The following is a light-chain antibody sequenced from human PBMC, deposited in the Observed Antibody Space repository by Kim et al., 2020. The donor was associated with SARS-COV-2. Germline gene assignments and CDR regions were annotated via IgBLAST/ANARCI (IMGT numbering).Light chain of an antibody. CDR1: ALAKQF. CDR3: QSTDNTGTWV. J-gene: IGLJ3*02. CDR2: RDT. V-gene: IGLV3-25*03. Sequence: SYELTQPPSVSVSPGQTATITCSGDALAKQFVYWYQQKPGQAPVVVIHRDTERPSGIPERYSGSTSGTTVTLTISGVQAEDEADYYCQSTDNTGTWVFGGGTKVTVL.